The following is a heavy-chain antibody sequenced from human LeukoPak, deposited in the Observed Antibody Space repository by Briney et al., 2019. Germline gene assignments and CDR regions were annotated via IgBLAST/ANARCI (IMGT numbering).Heavy chain of an antibody. D-gene: IGHD1-20*01. J-gene: IGHJ4*02. CDR1: GFTFSSYW. Sequence: GGSLRLSCAASGFTFSSYWMHWVRQAPGKGLVWVSRISSDGDTTNYADSVKGRFTISRDNDKNTLYLQMNSLRAEDTAVYYCARVLYSWNDVVDYWGQGTLVTVSS. V-gene: IGHV3-74*01. CDR3: ARVLYSWNDVVDY. CDR2: ISSDGDTT.